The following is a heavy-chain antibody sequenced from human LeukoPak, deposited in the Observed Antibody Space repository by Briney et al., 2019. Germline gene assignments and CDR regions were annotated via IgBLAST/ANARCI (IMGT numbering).Heavy chain of an antibody. V-gene: IGHV3-15*01. Sequence: PGGSLRLSCAASGFTFSNAWMSWVRQAPGKGLEWVGRIKSKTDGGTTDYAAPVKGRFTISRDDSKNTLYLQMNSLKTEDTAVYYCARQDLWQHCDSWGQGALVTVSS. D-gene: IGHD2-21*01. CDR3: ARQDLWQHCDS. CDR2: IKSKTDGGTT. J-gene: IGHJ4*02. CDR1: GFTFSNAW.